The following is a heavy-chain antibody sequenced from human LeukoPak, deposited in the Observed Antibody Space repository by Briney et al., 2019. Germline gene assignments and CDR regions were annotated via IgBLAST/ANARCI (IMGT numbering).Heavy chain of an antibody. CDR1: GGSISSSSYY. J-gene: IGHJ4*02. CDR3: ARDGVAYYYDSGGYYLDY. CDR2: IYYSGST. V-gene: IGHV4-39*07. D-gene: IGHD3-22*01. Sequence: SETLSLTCTVSGGSISSSSYYWGWIRQPPGKGLEWIGSIYYSGSTYYNPSLKSRVTISVDTSKNQFSLKLSSVTAADTAVYYCARDGVAYYYDSGGYYLDYWGQGTLVTVSS.